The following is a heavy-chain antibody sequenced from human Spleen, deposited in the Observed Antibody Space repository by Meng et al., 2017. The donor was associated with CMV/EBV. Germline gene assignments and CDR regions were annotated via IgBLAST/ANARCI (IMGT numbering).Heavy chain of an antibody. CDR1: GFTFSSYA. D-gene: IGHD1-26*01. CDR2: ISYDGSNK. Sequence: GGSLRLSCAASGFTFSSYAMHWVRQAPGKGLEWVAVISYDGSNKYYADSVKGRFTISRDNSKNTLYLQMNSLRAEDTAVYYCAKEEIGYSGSYMGPWGQGTLVTVSS. J-gene: IGHJ5*02. CDR3: AKEEIGYSGSYMGP. V-gene: IGHV3-30-3*01.